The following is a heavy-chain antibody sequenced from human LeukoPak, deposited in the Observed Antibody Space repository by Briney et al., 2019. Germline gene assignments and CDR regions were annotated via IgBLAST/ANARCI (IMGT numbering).Heavy chain of an antibody. V-gene: IGHV4-30-2*01. CDR2: IYHSGST. CDR3: ARVPPTTADNWFDP. J-gene: IGHJ5*02. D-gene: IGHD2-2*01. Sequence: SETLSLTCTVSGGSISSGAYYWSWIRQPPGKGLEWIGYIYHSGSTYYNPSLKSRVTISVDRSKNQFSLKLSSVTAADTAVYYCARVPPTTADNWFDPWGQGTLVTVSS. CDR1: GGSISSGAYY.